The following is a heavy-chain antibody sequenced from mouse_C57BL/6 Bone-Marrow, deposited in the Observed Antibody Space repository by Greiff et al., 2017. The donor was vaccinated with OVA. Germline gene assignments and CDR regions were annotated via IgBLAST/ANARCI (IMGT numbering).Heavy chain of an antibody. CDR1: GYTFTDYY. CDR2: INPYNGGT. Sequence: VQLQQSGPVLVKPGASVTMSCTASGYTFTDYYMNWVKQSHGKSLEWIGVINPYNGGTSYNQKFKGQATLTVDKSSSTAYMELNSLTSEDSADYYGARDGYYVDWYFDDWGTGTTVTVSS. V-gene: IGHV1-19*01. D-gene: IGHD2-3*01. J-gene: IGHJ1*03. CDR3: ARDGYYVDWYFDD.